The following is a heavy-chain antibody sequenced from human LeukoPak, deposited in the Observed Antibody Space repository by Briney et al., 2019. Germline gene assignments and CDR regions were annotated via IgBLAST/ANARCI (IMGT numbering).Heavy chain of an antibody. D-gene: IGHD6-13*01. Sequence: GGSLRLSCAASGFTFSSYGMHWVRQAPGKGLEWLAVIWYDGSNIYYADSVKGRFAISRDNSKNTLYLQMNSLRAEDTAVYYCAKDSISSSWYGGDNWGQGTLVTVSS. V-gene: IGHV3-33*06. J-gene: IGHJ4*02. CDR1: GFTFSSYG. CDR2: IWYDGSNI. CDR3: AKDSISSSWYGGDN.